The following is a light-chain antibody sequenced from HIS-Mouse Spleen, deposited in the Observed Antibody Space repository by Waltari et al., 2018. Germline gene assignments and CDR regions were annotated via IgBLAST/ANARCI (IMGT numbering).Light chain of an antibody. CDR2: WAS. Sequence: DIVMTQSPDSLAVSLGERATINCKSSQSVLYNSNNKNYLAWYQPKPGQPPKLLIYWASTRESGVPDRFSGSGSGTDFTLTISSLQAEDVAVYYCQQYYSTPYTFGQGTKLEIK. CDR3: QQYYSTPYT. J-gene: IGKJ2*01. CDR1: QSVLYNSNNKNY. V-gene: IGKV4-1*01.